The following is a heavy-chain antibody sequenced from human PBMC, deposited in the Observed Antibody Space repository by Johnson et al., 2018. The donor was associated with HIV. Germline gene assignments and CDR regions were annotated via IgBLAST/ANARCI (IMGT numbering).Heavy chain of an antibody. J-gene: IGHJ3*02. Sequence: VQLVESGGGLVKPGGSLRLSCAASGFSVSSNYMTWVRQAPGKGLEWVSVIYSGGTTWYADSVKGRFTISRDNSKNTLYLQMNSLRAEDTAVYYCARDNEDIVLVGAFDIWGLGTMVTVSS. CDR2: IYSGGTT. CDR3: ARDNEDIVLVGAFDI. D-gene: IGHD2-8*02. CDR1: GFSVSSNY. V-gene: IGHV3-66*02.